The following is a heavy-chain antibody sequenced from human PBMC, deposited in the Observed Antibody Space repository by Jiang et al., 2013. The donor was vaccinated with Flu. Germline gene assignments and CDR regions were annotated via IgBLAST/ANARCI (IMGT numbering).Heavy chain of an antibody. J-gene: IGHJ4*02. CDR2: IYSGGST. CDR1: GFTVSSNY. Sequence: VQLLESGGGLIQPGGSLRLSCAASGFTVSSNYMSWVRQAPGKGLEWVSVIYSGGSTYYADSVKGRFTISRDNSKNTLYLQMNSLRAEDTAVYYCARVYSSSWYTPLYFDYWGQGTLVTVSS. CDR3: ARVYSSSWYTPLYFDY. D-gene: IGHD6-13*01. V-gene: IGHV3-53*01.